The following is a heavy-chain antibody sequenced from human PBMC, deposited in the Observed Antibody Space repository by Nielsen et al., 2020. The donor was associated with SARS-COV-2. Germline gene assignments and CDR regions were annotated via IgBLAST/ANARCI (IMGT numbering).Heavy chain of an antibody. Sequence: GESLKIPCAASGFTFSSYGMHWVRQAPGKGLEWVAVISYDGSNKYYADSVKGRFTISRDNSKNTLYLQMNSLRAEDTAVYYCAKVDTAMVFYYYYMDVWGKGTTVTVSS. CDR1: GFTFSSYG. CDR3: AKVDTAMVFYYYYMDV. V-gene: IGHV3-30*18. J-gene: IGHJ6*03. CDR2: ISYDGSNK. D-gene: IGHD5-18*01.